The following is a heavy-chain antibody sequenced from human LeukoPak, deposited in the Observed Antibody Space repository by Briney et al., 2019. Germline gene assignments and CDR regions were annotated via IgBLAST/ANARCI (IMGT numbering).Heavy chain of an antibody. V-gene: IGHV4-4*02. D-gene: IGHD6-19*01. Sequence: SETLSLTCAVSGGSISSSNWWSWVRQPPGKGLEWIGEIYHSGSTNYNPSLKSRVTISVDKSKNQFSLKLSSVTAADTAVYYCARAIRDSSGWGSYYFDYWGQGTLVTVSS. J-gene: IGHJ4*02. CDR2: IYHSGST. CDR3: ARAIRDSSGWGSYYFDY. CDR1: GGSISSSNW.